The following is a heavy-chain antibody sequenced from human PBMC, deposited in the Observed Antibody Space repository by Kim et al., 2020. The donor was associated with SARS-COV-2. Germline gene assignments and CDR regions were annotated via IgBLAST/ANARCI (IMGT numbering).Heavy chain of an antibody. D-gene: IGHD3-3*01. V-gene: IGHV4-34*01. J-gene: IGHJ5*02. Sequence: NPSRSSRVTISVDTSKNQFSLKLSSVTAADTAVYYCAREITIFGVVEFDPWGQGTLVTVSS. CDR3: AREITIFGVVEFDP.